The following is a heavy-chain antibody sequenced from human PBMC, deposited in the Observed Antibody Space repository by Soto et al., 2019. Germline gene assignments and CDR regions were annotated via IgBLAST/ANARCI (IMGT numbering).Heavy chain of an antibody. CDR2: IYHSGST. CDR3: ARIAAAGTTFDY. J-gene: IGHJ4*02. Sequence: QVQLQESGPGLVKPSGTLSLTCAVSGGSISSSNWWSWVRQPPGKGLEWIGEIYHSGSTNYNPSLKSRATRSVDESKNQFSLKRSSVTAADTAVYYRARIAAAGTTFDYWGQGTLVNVSS. D-gene: IGHD6-13*01. CDR1: GGSISSSNW. V-gene: IGHV4-4*02.